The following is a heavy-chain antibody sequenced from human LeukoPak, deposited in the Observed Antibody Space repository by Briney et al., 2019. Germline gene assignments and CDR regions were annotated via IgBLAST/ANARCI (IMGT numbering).Heavy chain of an antibody. V-gene: IGHV3-9*01. CDR1: GFTFDGYA. Sequence: GRSLRLSCAASGFTFDGYAMHWVRQAPGKGLEWVSGISWNSGSIGYADSVKGRFTISRDNAKNSLYLQMNSLRAEDTALYYCAKDVIGGDFGGMWVAWGQGTLVTVSS. J-gene: IGHJ5*02. CDR3: AKDVIGGDFGGMWVA. D-gene: IGHD4/OR15-4a*01. CDR2: ISWNSGSI.